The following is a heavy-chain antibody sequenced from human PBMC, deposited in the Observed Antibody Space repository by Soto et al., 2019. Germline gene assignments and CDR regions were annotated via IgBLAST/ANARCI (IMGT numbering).Heavy chain of an antibody. CDR1: GDSISSGVYY. V-gene: IGHV4-31*03. Sequence: SETLSLTCTVSGDSISSGVYYWSWIRQHPGKGLEWIGYIYYSETTYYNPSLKSRVIISEDTSKNQFSLKLSSVTAADTAMYYCARKTYYGSGSYFDYWGQGTQVTVSS. D-gene: IGHD3-10*01. CDR3: ARKTYYGSGSYFDY. CDR2: IYYSETT. J-gene: IGHJ4*02.